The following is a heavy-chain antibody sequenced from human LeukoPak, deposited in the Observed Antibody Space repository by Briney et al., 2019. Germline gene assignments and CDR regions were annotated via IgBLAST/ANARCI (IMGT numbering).Heavy chain of an antibody. Sequence: PSETLSLTCTVSGGSISSYYWSWIRQPPGKGLEWIGYISYSGSTNYNPSLKSRVTISVDTSKNQFSLKLSSVTAADTAVYYCARLHSGWYYFDYWGQGTLVTVSS. CDR1: GGSISSYY. D-gene: IGHD6-19*01. CDR2: ISYSGST. J-gene: IGHJ4*02. CDR3: ARLHSGWYYFDY. V-gene: IGHV4-59*08.